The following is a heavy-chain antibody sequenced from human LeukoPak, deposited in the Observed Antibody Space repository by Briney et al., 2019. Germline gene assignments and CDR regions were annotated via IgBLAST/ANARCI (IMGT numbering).Heavy chain of an antibody. CDR3: AREDYDSSGYYRRWFDP. J-gene: IGHJ5*02. V-gene: IGHV4-30-2*01. Sequence: PSQTLSLTCAVSGGSISSGGYSWSWTRQPPGKGLEWIGYIYHSGSTYYNPSLKSRVTISVDRSKNQFSLKLSSVTAADTAVYYCAREDYDSSGYYRRWFDPWGQGTLVTVSS. CDR2: IYHSGST. D-gene: IGHD3-22*01. CDR1: GGSISSGGYS.